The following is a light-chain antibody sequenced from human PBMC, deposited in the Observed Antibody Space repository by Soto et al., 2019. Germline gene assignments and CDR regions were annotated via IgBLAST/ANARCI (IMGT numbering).Light chain of an antibody. CDR2: SNN. CDR1: SSNIGSNT. V-gene: IGLV1-44*01. Sequence: QSVLTQPPSASGTPGQRVTISCSGSSSNIGSNTVNWYQQLPGTAPKLLIYSNNQRPSGVPDRFSGSKSGTSASLAISGLQSEDEADYYCEAWDESLNVLYVFGTGTKVTVL. CDR3: EAWDESLNVLYV. J-gene: IGLJ1*01.